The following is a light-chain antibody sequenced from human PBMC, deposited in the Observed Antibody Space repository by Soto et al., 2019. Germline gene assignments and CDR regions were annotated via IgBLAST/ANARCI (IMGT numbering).Light chain of an antibody. V-gene: IGLV2-14*03. CDR2: DVN. Sequence: QSVLTQPASVSGSPGQSITISCAGTSSDVGGYNYVSWYQHHPGKAPKLMIYDVNNRPSGVSNRFSGSKSVNTASLTISGLQAEDEADYYCSSYTSSSTWVFGGGTKVTV. CDR1: SSDVGGYNY. CDR3: SSYTSSSTWV. J-gene: IGLJ3*02.